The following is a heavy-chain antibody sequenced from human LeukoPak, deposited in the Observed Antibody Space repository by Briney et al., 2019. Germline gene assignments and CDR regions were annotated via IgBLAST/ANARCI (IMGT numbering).Heavy chain of an antibody. Sequence: PGGSPRLSCAASGFTFSGHGMHWVRQAPDKGLEWVALTPYDGKNEFYLPSVKGRFTISRDNSKNTLFLQMNSLRAEDTATYYCAKKEGDTYASWYMDAWGKGTTVTVSS. CDR3: AKKEGDTYASWYMDA. J-gene: IGHJ6*03. D-gene: IGHD2-21*02. CDR1: GFTFSGHG. CDR2: TPYDGKNE. V-gene: IGHV3-30*18.